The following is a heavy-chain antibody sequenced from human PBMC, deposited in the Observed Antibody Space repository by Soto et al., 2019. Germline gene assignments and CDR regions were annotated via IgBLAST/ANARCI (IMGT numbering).Heavy chain of an antibody. D-gene: IGHD3-9*01. CDR1: GFTFSSHA. CDR2: ISYDGGHR. V-gene: IGHV3-30-3*01. Sequence: QVQLVESGGGVVQPGRSLRLSCAASGFTFSSHAMHWVRQAPGKGLEWVAVISYDGGHRYYADSVKGRFTISRDNSRNXLFXQMNSLKPEDTALYYCARDRVTVVRFFDWDYGMDVWGHGTTVTVSS. CDR3: ARDRVTVVRFFDWDYGMDV. J-gene: IGHJ6*02.